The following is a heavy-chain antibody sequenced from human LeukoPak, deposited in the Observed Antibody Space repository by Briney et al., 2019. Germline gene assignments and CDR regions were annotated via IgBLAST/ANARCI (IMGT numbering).Heavy chain of an antibody. J-gene: IGHJ4*02. V-gene: IGHV3-23*01. D-gene: IGHD6-13*01. Sequence: GGSLRLSCAASGFTVSSYGMTWVRQAPGKGLEWVSSFSGTDGGTYYADSVKGRFTISRDNSKNTLYLQMNSLRAEDTAVYYCAKDRRYDSSWYGAGDYGGQGTLGTVSS. CDR1: GFTVSSYG. CDR2: FSGTDGGT. CDR3: AKDRRYDSSWYGAGDY.